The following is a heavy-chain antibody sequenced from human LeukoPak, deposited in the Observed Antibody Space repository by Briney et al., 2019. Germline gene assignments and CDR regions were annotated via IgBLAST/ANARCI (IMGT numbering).Heavy chain of an antibody. V-gene: IGHV1-3*01. D-gene: IGHD1-20*01. J-gene: IGHJ6*02. CDR3: SRDRWHCPVNCDSVYYCSLDV. CDR1: GYIYTNYA. Sequence: GASVKVSCKASGYIYTNYAVQWVRQAPGQRLEWLGWFNPGNGDTRYSQKFQGRVTITSDTSATTAYMELNSLTAEDTAVYYCSRDRWHCPVNCDSVYYCSLDVWGQGTTVTVSS. CDR2: FNPGNGDT.